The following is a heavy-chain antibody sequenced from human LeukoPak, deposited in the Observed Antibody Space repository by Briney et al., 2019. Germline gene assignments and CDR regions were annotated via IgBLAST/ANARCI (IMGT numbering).Heavy chain of an antibody. Sequence: ASVKVSCKASGYTFTGYYMHWVRQAPGQGLEWMGWSNPNSGGTNYAQKFQGRVTMTRDTSISTAYMELSRLRSDDTAVYYCARDGLRFLEWLPLDYWGQGTLVTVSS. CDR1: GYTFTGYY. V-gene: IGHV1-2*02. D-gene: IGHD3-3*01. CDR2: SNPNSGGT. J-gene: IGHJ4*02. CDR3: ARDGLRFLEWLPLDY.